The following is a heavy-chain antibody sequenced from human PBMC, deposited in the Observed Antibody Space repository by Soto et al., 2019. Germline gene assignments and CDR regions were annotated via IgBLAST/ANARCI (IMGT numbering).Heavy chain of an antibody. D-gene: IGHD3-10*01. J-gene: IGHJ6*02. CDR3: AKDMVRGVPYYYYGMDV. Sequence: GGSLRLSCAASGFTFSSFGMHWVRQAPGKGLEWVAVISYDGSNKYYADSVKGRFTISRDNSKNTLYLQMNSLRAEDTAVYYCAKDMVRGVPYYYYGMDVWGQGTTVTVSS. CDR1: GFTFSSFG. CDR2: ISYDGSNK. V-gene: IGHV3-30*18.